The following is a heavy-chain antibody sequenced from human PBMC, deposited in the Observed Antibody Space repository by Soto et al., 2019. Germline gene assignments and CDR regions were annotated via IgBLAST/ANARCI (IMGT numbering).Heavy chain of an antibody. Sequence: PGGSLRLSCAASGFTFSSYGMHWVRQAPGKGLEWVAVIWYDGSNKYYADSVKGRFTISRDNSKNTLYLQMNSLRAEDTAVYYCARDNRHDSSGYLDYWGQGTLVTVSS. CDR2: IWYDGSNK. CDR1: GFTFSSYG. J-gene: IGHJ4*02. CDR3: ARDNRHDSSGYLDY. V-gene: IGHV3-33*01. D-gene: IGHD3-22*01.